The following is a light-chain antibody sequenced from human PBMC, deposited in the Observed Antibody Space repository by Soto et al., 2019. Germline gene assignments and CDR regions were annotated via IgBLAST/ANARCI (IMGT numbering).Light chain of an antibody. CDR2: AAS. V-gene: IGKV1-39*01. Sequence: DIQMTQSPSSLSASVGDRVTMTCRASQTINTFLNWYQHKPGKAPKLLIYAASSLQSGVPSRFSGSGSGTDFTLTISSLQSDDFASYYCQQYYTTSRFTFGQGTRLEI. J-gene: IGKJ5*01. CDR1: QTINTF. CDR3: QQYYTTSRFT.